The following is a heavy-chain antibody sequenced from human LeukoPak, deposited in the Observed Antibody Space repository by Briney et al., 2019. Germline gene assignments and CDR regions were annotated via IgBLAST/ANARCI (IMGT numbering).Heavy chain of an antibody. D-gene: IGHD3-3*01. CDR2: MNPNSGNT. CDR1: GYTFTSYD. Sequence: ASVKVSCKASGYTFTSYDISWVRQATGQGLEWMGWMNPNSGNTGYAQKFQGRVTITRNTSISTAYMELSSLRSEDTAVYYCTRDFMDYDVSPVSHHYYMDVWGQGTRATVSS. CDR3: TRDFMDYDVSPVSHHYYMDV. J-gene: IGHJ6*02. V-gene: IGHV1-8*03.